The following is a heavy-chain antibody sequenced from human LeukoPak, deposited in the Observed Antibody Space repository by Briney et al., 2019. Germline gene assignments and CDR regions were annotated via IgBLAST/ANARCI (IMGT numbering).Heavy chain of an antibody. CDR2: ISSSSSYI. Sequence: GGSLRLSCAASGFTFSSYSVNWVRQAPGKGLEWVSSISSSSSYIYYADSVKGRFTISRDNAKNSLYLQMNSLRAEDTAVYYCAKAGVGGDYYYYYGMDVWGQGTTVTVSS. J-gene: IGHJ6*02. CDR1: GFTFSSYS. CDR3: AKAGVGGDYYYYYGMDV. D-gene: IGHD4-17*01. V-gene: IGHV3-21*04.